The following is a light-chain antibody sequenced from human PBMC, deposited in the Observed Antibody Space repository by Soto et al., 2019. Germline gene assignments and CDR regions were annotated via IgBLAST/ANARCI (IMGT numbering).Light chain of an antibody. Sequence: QSVLTQPASVSGSPGQSIIISCTGTSSAVGAYNYVCWYQHHAGKVPKLIIYDVTDRPSGVSNRFSGSKSGNTASLTISGLQAEDEADYYCSSYTSRDTVIFGGGTKVTVL. V-gene: IGLV2-14*03. CDR2: DVT. CDR1: SSAVGAYNY. CDR3: SSYTSRDTVI. J-gene: IGLJ2*01.